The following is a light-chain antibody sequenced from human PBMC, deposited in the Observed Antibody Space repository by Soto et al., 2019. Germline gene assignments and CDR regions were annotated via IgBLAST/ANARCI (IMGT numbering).Light chain of an antibody. Sequence: DIVMSQSPDSLAASLGERATINCKSSQSVLYDSNNKNYLAWYRQKPGQPPEMLIYWASMRESWVPERFSGSGSGTDFTLSITSLQAEAVAVYYCQQYCSLPLTVGGGTKVEIK. J-gene: IGKJ4*01. V-gene: IGKV4-1*01. CDR3: QQYCSLPLT. CDR1: QSVLYDSNNKNY. CDR2: WAS.